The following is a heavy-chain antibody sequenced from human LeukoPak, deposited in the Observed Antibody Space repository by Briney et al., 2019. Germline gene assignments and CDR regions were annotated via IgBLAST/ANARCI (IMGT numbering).Heavy chain of an antibody. CDR2: IKSESYYGTT. CDR1: GLTFSDAW. CDR3: TTEWASIRYFDMDV. J-gene: IGHJ6*03. D-gene: IGHD3-9*01. Sequence: GGSLRLSCAASGLTFSDAWMHWVRQAPGKGLDWVGRIKSESYYGTTEYAAPVKCRFNISREDSKHTMYLQMKSLKTEDTAVYYCTTEWASIRYFDMDVWGKGTTVTVSS. V-gene: IGHV3-15*05.